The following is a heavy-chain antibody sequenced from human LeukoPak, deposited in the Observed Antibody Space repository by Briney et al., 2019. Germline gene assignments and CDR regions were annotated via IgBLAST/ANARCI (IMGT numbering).Heavy chain of an antibody. CDR3: ARGKGSSSAGY. CDR1: GFTFSDYW. V-gene: IGHV3-7*01. CDR2: IKQDGSEK. D-gene: IGHD6-6*01. Sequence: GGSLRLSCAASGFTFSDYWLSWVRQAPGKGLEWVANIKQDGSEKNYVDSVMGRFTISRDNVKSSLYLQVNSLRAEDTAVYYCARGKGSSSAGYWGQGTLVIVSS. J-gene: IGHJ4*02.